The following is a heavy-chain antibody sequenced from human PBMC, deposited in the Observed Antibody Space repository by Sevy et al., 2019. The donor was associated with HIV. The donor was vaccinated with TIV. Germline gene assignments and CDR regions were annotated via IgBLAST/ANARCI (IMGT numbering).Heavy chain of an antibody. D-gene: IGHD1-7*01. CDR2: IIPIFGTA. CDR3: ARDLITGTTGGGY. Sequence: ASVKVSCKASGGTFSSYAISWVRQAPGQGLEWMGGIIPIFGTANYAQKFQGRVTITADESTSTAYMELSSLRSEVTAVYYCARDLITGTTGGGYWGQGTLVTVSS. CDR1: GGTFSSYA. V-gene: IGHV1-69*13. J-gene: IGHJ4*02.